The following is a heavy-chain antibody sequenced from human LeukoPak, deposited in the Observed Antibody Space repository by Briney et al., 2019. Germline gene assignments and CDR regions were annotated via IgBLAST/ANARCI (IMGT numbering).Heavy chain of an antibody. CDR1: GYIFTGYY. CDR3: ASLHYGPTPDWFDP. D-gene: IGHD4-17*01. V-gene: IGHV1-2*02. Sequence: GASVKVSCKASGYIFTGYYMHWVRQAPGQGLEWMGWINPNSGGTNYAQKFQGRVTMTRDTSISTAYMELSRLRSDDTAVYYCASLHYGPTPDWFDPWGQGTLVTVSS. CDR2: INPNSGGT. J-gene: IGHJ5*02.